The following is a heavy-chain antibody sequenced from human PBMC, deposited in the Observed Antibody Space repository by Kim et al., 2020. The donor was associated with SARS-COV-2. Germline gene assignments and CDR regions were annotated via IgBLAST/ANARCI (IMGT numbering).Heavy chain of an antibody. J-gene: IGHJ5*02. CDR2: SGYST. CDR3: ARGAVSSWFDP. Sequence: SGYSTFCEDAVKSRFTISRDNAKNTLYLQMNSLRAEGTAVYYCARGAVSSWFDPWGQGTLVTVSS. V-gene: IGHV3-23*01.